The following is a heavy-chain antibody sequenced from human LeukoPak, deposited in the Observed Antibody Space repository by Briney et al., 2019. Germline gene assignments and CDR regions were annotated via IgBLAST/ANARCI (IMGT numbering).Heavy chain of an antibody. CDR3: AKDLSGSLVGATIDY. CDR2: ISGSGGST. J-gene: IGHJ4*02. CDR1: GFTFSSYA. Sequence: PGGSLRLSCAASGFTFSSYAMSWVRQAPGKGLEWVSAISGSGGSTYYADSVKGRFTISRDNFKNTLYLQMNSLRAEDTAVYYCAKDLSGSLVGATIDYWGQGTLVTVSS. D-gene: IGHD1-26*01. V-gene: IGHV3-23*01.